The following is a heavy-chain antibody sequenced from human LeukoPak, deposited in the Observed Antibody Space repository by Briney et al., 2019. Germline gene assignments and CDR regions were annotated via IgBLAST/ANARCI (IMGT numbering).Heavy chain of an antibody. Sequence: SETLSLTCTVSGXSISSGDDYWSWIRQPPGKGLEWIGYIYYSGSTYSNQSLKSRVTISVDTSKNQFSLKLSSVTAADTAVYYCARGGGYSSSLGDYWGQGTLVTVSS. CDR2: IYYSGST. D-gene: IGHD6-13*01. CDR3: ARGGGYSSSLGDY. CDR1: GXSISSGDDY. J-gene: IGHJ4*02. V-gene: IGHV4-30-4*01.